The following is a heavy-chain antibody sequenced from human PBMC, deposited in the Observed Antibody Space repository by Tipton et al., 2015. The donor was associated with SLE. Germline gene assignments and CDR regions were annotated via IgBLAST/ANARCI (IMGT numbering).Heavy chain of an antibody. CDR3: ATRCGGDCYPDYYGMDV. Sequence: SLRLSCAASGFTFTTYAMHWVRQAPGKGLEWVAVISYDGSNKYYADSVKGRFTISRDNSKNTLYLQMNSLRAEDTAVYYCATRCGGDCYPDYYGMDVWGQGTTVTVSS. V-gene: IGHV3-30*04. CDR1: GFTFTTYA. J-gene: IGHJ6*02. CDR2: ISYDGSNK. D-gene: IGHD2-21*01.